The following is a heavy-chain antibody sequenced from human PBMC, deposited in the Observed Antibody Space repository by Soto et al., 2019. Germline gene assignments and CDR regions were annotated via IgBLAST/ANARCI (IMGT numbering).Heavy chain of an antibody. J-gene: IGHJ1*01. CDR1: GFTFSRYG. CDR2: ISYDGTNK. CDR3: AGVKTTIFGLGEH. V-gene: IGHV3-30*03. D-gene: IGHD3-3*01. Sequence: ESGGGVVQPGRSLRLSCAASGFTFSRYGMHWVRQAPGKGLEWVAVISYDGTNKYYADSVKGRFSISRDNSNNTLFLQMDSLRAEDTAVYECAGVKTTIFGLGEHWGQGTLVIVSS.